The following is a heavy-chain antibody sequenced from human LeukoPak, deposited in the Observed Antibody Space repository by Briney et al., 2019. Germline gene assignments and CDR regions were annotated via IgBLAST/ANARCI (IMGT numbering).Heavy chain of an antibody. V-gene: IGHV4-34*01. Sequence: PSETLSLTCAVYGGSFSGYYWSWIRQPPGKGLEWIGSIYYSGSTYYNPSLKSRVTISVDTSKNQFSLKLSSVTAADTAVYYCASSVRPYYYDSSGPNWFDPWGQGTLVTVSS. CDR2: IYYSGST. J-gene: IGHJ5*02. D-gene: IGHD3-22*01. CDR3: ASSVRPYYYDSSGPNWFDP. CDR1: GGSFSGYY.